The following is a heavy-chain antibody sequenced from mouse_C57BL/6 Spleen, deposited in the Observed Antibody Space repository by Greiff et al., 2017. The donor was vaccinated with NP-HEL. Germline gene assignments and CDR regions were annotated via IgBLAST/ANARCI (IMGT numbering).Heavy chain of an antibody. D-gene: IGHD2-2*01. V-gene: IGHV1-72*01. J-gene: IGHJ4*01. Sequence: VQLQHPGAELVKPGASVKLSCKASGYTFTSYWMHWVKQRPGRGLEWIGRIDPNSGGTKYNEKFKSKATLTVDKPSSTAYMQLSSLTSEDSAVYYCARSMVTTWEYYYAMDYWGQGTSVTVSS. CDR3: ARSMVTTWEYYYAMDY. CDR2: IDPNSGGT. CDR1: GYTFTSYW.